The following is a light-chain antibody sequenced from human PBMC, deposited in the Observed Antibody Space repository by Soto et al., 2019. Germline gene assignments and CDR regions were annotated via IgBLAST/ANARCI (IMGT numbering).Light chain of an antibody. CDR2: GAS. J-gene: IGKJ4*01. V-gene: IGKV3-20*01. CDR1: QSISSNH. Sequence: EIVLTQSPGTLSLSPRERVTLSCRASQSISSNHLAWYQQKPGQAPRLLIYGASSRATGLPDRFSGTGSGTDFTLTINRLEPEDFAVYYCQQYGNSLLTFGGGTKVEI. CDR3: QQYGNSLLT.